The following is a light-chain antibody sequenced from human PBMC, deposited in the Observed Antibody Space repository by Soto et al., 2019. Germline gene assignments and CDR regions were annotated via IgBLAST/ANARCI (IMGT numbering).Light chain of an antibody. J-gene: IGKJ1*01. CDR2: DAS. Sequence: DIQVTQSPSSLSASVVDRITITCRASQSISSSLNWYQQKPGKAPELLIYDASSLQSGVPSRFSGSGSGTDFTLTINSLQPEDFAPYYCQQSYSTPWTFGQGTKVDIK. CDR3: QQSYSTPWT. V-gene: IGKV1-39*01. CDR1: QSISSS.